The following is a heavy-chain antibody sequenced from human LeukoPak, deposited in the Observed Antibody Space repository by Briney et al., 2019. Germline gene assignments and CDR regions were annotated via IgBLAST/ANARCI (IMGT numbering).Heavy chain of an antibody. J-gene: IGHJ3*02. CDR2: ISYDGSNK. D-gene: IGHD3-10*01. Sequence: GRSLRLSCAASGFTFSSYAMHWVRQAPGKGLEWVAVISYDGSNKYYADSVKGRFTISRDNSKNTLYLQMNSLRAEDTAVYYCARPQWFGGWHDAFDIWGQGTMVTVSS. V-gene: IGHV3-30*04. CDR3: ARPQWFGGWHDAFDI. CDR1: GFTFSSYA.